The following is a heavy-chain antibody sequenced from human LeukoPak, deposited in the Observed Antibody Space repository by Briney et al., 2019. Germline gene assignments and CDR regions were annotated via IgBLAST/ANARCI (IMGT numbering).Heavy chain of an antibody. D-gene: IGHD6-13*01. CDR1: GYTFTSYG. J-gene: IGHJ6*03. V-gene: IGHV1-8*03. CDR2: MNPNSGNT. CDR3: ARGPPYSSSWRSHYYYYMDV. Sequence: ASVKVSCKASGYTFTSYGISWVRQATGQGLEWMGWMNPNSGNTGYAQKFQGRVTITRNTSISTAYMELSSLRSEDTAVYYCARGPPYSSSWRSHYYYYMDVWGKGTTVTVSS.